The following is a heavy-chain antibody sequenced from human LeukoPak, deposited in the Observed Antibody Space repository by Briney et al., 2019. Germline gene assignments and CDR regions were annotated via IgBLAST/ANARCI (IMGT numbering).Heavy chain of an antibody. D-gene: IGHD2-2*01. CDR3: ARGYCSSTSCYFLHYYYYGMDV. J-gene: IGHJ6*02. CDR1: GYTFTGYY. V-gene: IGHV1-2*02. Sequence: ASVKVPCKASGYTFTGYYMHWVRQAPGQGLEWMGWINPSSGGTNYAQKFQGRVTMTRDTSISTAYMELSRLRSDDTAVYYCARGYCSSTSCYFLHYYYYGMDVWGQGTTVTVSS. CDR2: INPSSGGT.